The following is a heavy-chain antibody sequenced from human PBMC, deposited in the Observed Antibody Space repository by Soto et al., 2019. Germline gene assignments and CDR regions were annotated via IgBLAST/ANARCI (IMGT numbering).Heavy chain of an antibody. CDR1: GDSISSYY. CDR2: LYYGRSA. D-gene: IGHD2-2*01. J-gene: IGHJ4*02. CDR3: ALGSIAVVSEY. Sequence: QVQLQESGPGLVKPSETLSLTCAVSGDSISSYYCMWIRQPPGKGLESIGYLYYGRSANYNPSLESRVTLSVDTSTNQCSLTLSSMTAADTAVYYCALGSIAVVSEYWGPGNLVTVST. V-gene: IGHV4-59*01.